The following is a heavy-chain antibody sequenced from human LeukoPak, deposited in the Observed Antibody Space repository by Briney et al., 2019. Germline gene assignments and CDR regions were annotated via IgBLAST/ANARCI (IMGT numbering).Heavy chain of an antibody. Sequence: GGSLRLSCAASGFSFSTSAMTWVRQAPRKGLEWVANIKQDGSEKNYLDSVKGRFTISRDNAKNSLYLQMSSLRAEDTALYYCARDPWVGEYGAFDIWGQGTMVTVSS. J-gene: IGHJ3*02. V-gene: IGHV3-7*01. CDR1: GFSFSTSA. D-gene: IGHD3-10*01. CDR2: IKQDGSEK. CDR3: ARDPWVGEYGAFDI.